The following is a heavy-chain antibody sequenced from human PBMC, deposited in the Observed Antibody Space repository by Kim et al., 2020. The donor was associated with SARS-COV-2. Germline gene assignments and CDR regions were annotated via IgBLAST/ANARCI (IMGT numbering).Heavy chain of an antibody. V-gene: IGHV1-18*01. CDR2: ISAYNGNT. J-gene: IGHJ6*03. Sequence: ASVKVSCKASGYTFTSYGISWVRQAPGQGLEWMGWISAYNGNTNYAQKLQGRVTKTTDTSTSTAYMELRSLRSDDTAVYYCARETGDYTLYYYMDVWGKGTTVTVSS. CDR1: GYTFTSYG. D-gene: IGHD4-17*01. CDR3: ARETGDYTLYYYMDV.